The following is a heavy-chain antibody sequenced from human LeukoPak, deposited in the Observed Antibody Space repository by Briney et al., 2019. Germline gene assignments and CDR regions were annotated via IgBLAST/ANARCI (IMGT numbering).Heavy chain of an antibody. J-gene: IGHJ6*02. D-gene: IGHD6-13*01. V-gene: IGHV3-23*01. Sequence: GGSLRLSCAASGFTFSSYAMSWVRQAPGKGLEWVSAISGSGGSTYYADSVKGRFTISGDSSKNTLYLQMNSLRAEDTAVYYCAEDRGQQLEIYYYYYGMDVWGQGTTVTVSS. CDR2: ISGSGGST. CDR1: GFTFSSYA. CDR3: AEDRGQQLEIYYYYYGMDV.